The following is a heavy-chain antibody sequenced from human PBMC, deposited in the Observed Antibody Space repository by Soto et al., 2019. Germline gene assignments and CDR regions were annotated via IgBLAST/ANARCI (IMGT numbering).Heavy chain of an antibody. V-gene: IGHV4-61*01. D-gene: IGHD1-26*01. CDR2: MYYSGST. Sequence: QVRLQESGPGLVKPSETLSLSCLVSGDSVGNGPYYWSWIRQSPGEGLEGIGYMYYSGSTNVNPSLESRVNISIDMSKNQFFLELRSVTAADAAVYFCARVGSSCHSGGCYYYYGLGVWGQGTTVAISS. J-gene: IGHJ6*02. CDR1: GDSVGNGPYY. CDR3: ARVGSSCHSGGCYYYYGLGV.